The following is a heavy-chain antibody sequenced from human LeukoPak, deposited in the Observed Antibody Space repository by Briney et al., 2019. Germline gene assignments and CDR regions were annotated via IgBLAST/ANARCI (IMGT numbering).Heavy chain of an antibody. J-gene: IGHJ5*02. D-gene: IGHD1-1*01. Sequence: SETLSLTCTVSGGSISSYYWSWIRQPPGKGLEWIGYIYYSGSTNYNPSLKSRVTISVDTSKNQFSLKLSSVTAADTAVYYCARSLQLERRGFDPWGQGTLVTVSS. V-gene: IGHV4-59*01. CDR2: IYYSGST. CDR1: GGSISSYY. CDR3: ARSLQLERRGFDP.